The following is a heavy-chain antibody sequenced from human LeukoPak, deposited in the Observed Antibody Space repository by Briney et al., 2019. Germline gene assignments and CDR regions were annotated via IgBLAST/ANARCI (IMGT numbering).Heavy chain of an antibody. D-gene: IGHD3-10*01. V-gene: IGHV6-1*01. CDR3: ARGYYGSGSYMGYFDY. CDR2: TYYRSKWYN. CDR1: GDSVSSNTAT. Sequence: SQTLSLTCAIYGDSVSSNTATWNWIRQSPSRGLEWLGRTYYRSKWYNDYAVSVKSRITINPDTSKNQFSLQLNSVTPEDTAVYYCARGYYGSGSYMGYFDYWGQGTLVTVSP. J-gene: IGHJ4*02.